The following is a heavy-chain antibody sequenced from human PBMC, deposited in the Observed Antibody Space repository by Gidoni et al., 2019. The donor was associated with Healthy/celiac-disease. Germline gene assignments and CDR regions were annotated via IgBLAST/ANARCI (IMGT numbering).Heavy chain of an antibody. CDR3: ARGYSPTTAYYYYGMDV. Sequence: QVQLVQSGAEVKKPGSSVKVSCKASGGTFSSYAISWVRQAPGQGLEWMGGIIPIFGTANYAQKFQGRVTITADKSTSTAYMELSSLRSEDTAVYYCARGYSPTTAYYYYGMDVWGQGTTVTVSS. V-gene: IGHV1-69*06. D-gene: IGHD1-1*01. CDR1: GGTFSSYA. J-gene: IGHJ6*02. CDR2: IIPIFGTA.